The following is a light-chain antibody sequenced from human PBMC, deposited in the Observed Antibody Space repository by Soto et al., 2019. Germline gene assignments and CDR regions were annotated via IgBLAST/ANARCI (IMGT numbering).Light chain of an antibody. CDR2: EVS. CDR3: SSFAGSPVV. V-gene: IGLV2-8*01. J-gene: IGLJ2*01. CDR1: NSDVGGYDF. Sequence: QSALTQPASVSGSPGQSITIFCTGTNSDVGGYDFVSWYQQHPGKAPKLILYEVSKRPSGVPDRFSGSRSGNTASLTVSGLQAEDEADYYCSSFAGSPVVFGGGTKVTVL.